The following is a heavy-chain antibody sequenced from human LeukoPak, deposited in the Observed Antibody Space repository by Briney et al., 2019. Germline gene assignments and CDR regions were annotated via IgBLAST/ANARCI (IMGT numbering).Heavy chain of an antibody. Sequence: SETLSFTCTVSGGSISSYYWSWIRQPPGKRLEWIGYIYYSGSTNYNPSLTSRVTISVDTSKNRFALKLSSVTAADTAVYYCARVGLYGDYATWGQGTLVTVSS. CDR3: ARVGLYGDYAT. CDR2: IYYSGST. D-gene: IGHD4-17*01. CDR1: GGSISSYY. V-gene: IGHV4-59*01. J-gene: IGHJ4*02.